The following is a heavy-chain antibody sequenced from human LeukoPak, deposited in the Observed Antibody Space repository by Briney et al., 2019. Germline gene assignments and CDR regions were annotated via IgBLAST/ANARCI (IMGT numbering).Heavy chain of an antibody. D-gene: IGHD6-19*01. CDR3: ARDHGGGWFLS. Sequence: SETLSHTCTVSGGSISSFYWNCIRQPAGGGLEWIGRIQTSGNNNYNPSLKSRVTVSRDTSKNQFSLKLRSVTAADTAVYYCARDHGGGWFLSWGQGTLVTVSS. CDR1: GGSISSFY. J-gene: IGHJ5*02. CDR2: IQTSGNN. V-gene: IGHV4-4*07.